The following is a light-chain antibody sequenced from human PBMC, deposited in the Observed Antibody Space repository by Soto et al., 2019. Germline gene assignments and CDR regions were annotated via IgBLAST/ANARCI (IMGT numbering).Light chain of an antibody. Sequence: DIQMTQSPSPLSASVGDRVTITCRTSLSISTHLNWYQQKPGKAPKLLIYAASTLQTGVPSRFSGSGSGTDFTLTISSLQPEDFETYYCQHTYATPCTFGQGTKLE. CDR3: QHTYATPCT. J-gene: IGKJ2*01. CDR1: LSISTH. CDR2: AAS. V-gene: IGKV1-39*01.